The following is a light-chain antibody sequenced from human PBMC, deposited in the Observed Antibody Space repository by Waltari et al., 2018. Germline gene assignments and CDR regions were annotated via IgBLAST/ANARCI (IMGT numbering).Light chain of an antibody. CDR3: AAWDDSLGGPYVV. V-gene: IGLV1-44*01. J-gene: IGLJ2*01. Sequence: QSVLTQPPSASGTPGQRVTISCSGSSSTIGGNPVNWYQHLPGTAPKLLIYSNNRRPSGVPDRFSGSKSGTSASLAISGLQSEDEADYYCAAWDDSLGGPYVVFGGGTKLTVL. CDR1: SSTIGGNP. CDR2: SNN.